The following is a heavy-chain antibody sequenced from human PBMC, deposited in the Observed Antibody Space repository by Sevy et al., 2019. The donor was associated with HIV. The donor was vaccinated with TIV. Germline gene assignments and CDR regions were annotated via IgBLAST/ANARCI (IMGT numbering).Heavy chain of an antibody. CDR2: IYHSGST. V-gene: IGHV4-38-2*02. D-gene: IGHD6-6*01. CDR3: ARAPRAARRPMGAFDI. CDR1: GYSISSGYY. Sequence: SETLSLTCTVSGYSISSGYYWGWIRQPPGKGLEWIGSIYHSGSTYYNPSLKSRVTISVDTSKNQFSLKLSSVTAADTAGYYCARAPRAARRPMGAFDIWGQGTMVTVSS. J-gene: IGHJ3*02.